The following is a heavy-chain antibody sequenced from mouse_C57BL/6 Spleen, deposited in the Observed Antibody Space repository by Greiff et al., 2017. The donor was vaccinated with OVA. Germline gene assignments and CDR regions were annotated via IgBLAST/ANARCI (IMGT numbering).Heavy chain of an antibody. V-gene: IGHV1-61*01. CDR3: ARGGGYYRYWYFDV. D-gene: IGHD2-3*01. CDR2: IYPSDSET. J-gene: IGHJ1*03. CDR1: GYTFTSYW. Sequence: QVQLQQPGAELVRPGSSVKLSCKASGYTFTSYWMDWVKQRPGQGLEWIGNIYPSDSETHYNQKFKDKATLTVDKSSSTAYMQLSSLTAEDSAVYYCARGGGYYRYWYFDVWGTGTTVTVSS.